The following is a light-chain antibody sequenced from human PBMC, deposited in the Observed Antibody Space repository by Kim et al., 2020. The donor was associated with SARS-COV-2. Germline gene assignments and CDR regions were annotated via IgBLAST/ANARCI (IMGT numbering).Light chain of an antibody. J-gene: IGKJ4*01. Sequence: DIVMTQSPDSLAVSPGERATINCKSSQSVLYSSNNKNYLAWYQQKPGQPPKLLIYWASTRESGVPDRFSGSGSGTDVTLTSSSLQAEDVAVYYCQQYYSNPLTVGGGTKVDIK. CDR1: QSVLYSSNNKNY. V-gene: IGKV4-1*01. CDR2: WAS. CDR3: QQYYSNPLT.